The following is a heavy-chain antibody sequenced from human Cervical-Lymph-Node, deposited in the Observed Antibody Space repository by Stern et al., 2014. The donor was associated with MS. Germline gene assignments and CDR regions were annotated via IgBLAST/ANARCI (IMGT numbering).Heavy chain of an antibody. CDR3: ARGELKEGLVRGMDV. CDR1: GGTFSSYA. Sequence: QVQLVESGAEVKKPGSSVKVSCKASGGTFSSYAISWVRQAPGQGLEWMGGIIPNFGTANYAQKFQGRGTITADESTSTAYMELSRLRSEDTAVYDYARGELKEGLVRGMDVWGQGTTVTVSS. D-gene: IGHD1-26*01. V-gene: IGHV1-69*01. CDR2: IIPNFGTA. J-gene: IGHJ6*02.